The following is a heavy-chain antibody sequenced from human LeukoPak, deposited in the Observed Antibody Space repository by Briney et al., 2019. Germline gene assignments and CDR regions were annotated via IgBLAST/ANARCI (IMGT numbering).Heavy chain of an antibody. CDR2: IDSNSGGT. CDR3: AREMNYDDYRTSDY. CDR1: GYTFTGYY. V-gene: IGHV1-2*02. D-gene: IGHD4-17*01. Sequence: ASVTVSCKSSGYTFTGYYMHWMRQAPGQGFEWMGRIDSNSGGTNYAQNFQGRVTMTRDTSISTVYMELISLRSDDTAVYYCAREMNYDDYRTSDYWGQGTLVTVSS. J-gene: IGHJ4*02.